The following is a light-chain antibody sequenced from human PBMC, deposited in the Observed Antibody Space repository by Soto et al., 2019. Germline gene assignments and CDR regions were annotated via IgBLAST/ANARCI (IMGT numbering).Light chain of an antibody. CDR1: SSDVGAYNY. CDR3: SSYTTSSTRV. CDR2: EVT. J-gene: IGLJ2*01. V-gene: IGLV2-14*01. Sequence: QSVLTQPASVSGSPGQSITISCTGTSSDVGAYNYVSWYQQHPGKAPKLMIYEVTNRPLGVSNRFSGSKSGNTASLTISGLQTEDEADYYCSSYTTSSTRVFGGGTKVTVL.